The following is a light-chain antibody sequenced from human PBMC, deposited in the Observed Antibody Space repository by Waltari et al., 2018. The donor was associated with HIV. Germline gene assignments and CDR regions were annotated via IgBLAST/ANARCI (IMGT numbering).Light chain of an antibody. CDR2: GRN. CDR3: HSRDSSGFHVV. J-gene: IGLJ2*01. V-gene: IGLV3-19*01. Sequence: SSDLTQDPSVSVALGQTVRITCKGDSLGSLYDRWYQHKPGQAPVVVFFGRNNRPSGIPDRFSGSSSGNTASLTITGAQAEDEADYYCHSRDSSGFHVVFGGGTKVTVL. CDR1: SLGSLY.